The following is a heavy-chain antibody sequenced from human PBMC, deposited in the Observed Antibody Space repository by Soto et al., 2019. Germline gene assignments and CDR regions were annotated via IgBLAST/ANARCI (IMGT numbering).Heavy chain of an antibody. CDR2: ISSTSSYT. D-gene: IGHD5-18*01. CDR1: GFTFSDYY. V-gene: IGHV3-11*06. Sequence: QVHLVESGGGLVKPGGSLRLSCAVSGFTFSDYYMIWIRQAPGKGLEWVSYISSTSSYTNYGDSVKGRFTISRDNAKNSLYLQMNSLRAEDTAVYYCARDLGTAMGPQDYWGQGTLVTVSS. J-gene: IGHJ4*02. CDR3: ARDLGTAMGPQDY.